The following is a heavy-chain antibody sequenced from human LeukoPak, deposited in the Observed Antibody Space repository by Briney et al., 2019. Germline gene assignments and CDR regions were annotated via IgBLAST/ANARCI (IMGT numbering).Heavy chain of an antibody. J-gene: IGHJ4*02. D-gene: IGHD3-22*01. Sequence: SETLSLTCTVSGGSISSYYWSWIRQPPGKGLEWIGYIYYSGSTNYNPSLKSRVTISVDTSKNQFSLKLSSVTAADTAVCYCAREIAAGIYYFDYWGQGTLVTVSS. CDR3: AREIAAGIYYFDY. CDR1: GGSISSYY. V-gene: IGHV4-59*01. CDR2: IYYSGST.